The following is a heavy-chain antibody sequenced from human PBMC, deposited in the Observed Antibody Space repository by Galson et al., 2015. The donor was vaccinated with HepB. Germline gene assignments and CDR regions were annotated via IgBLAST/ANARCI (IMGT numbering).Heavy chain of an antibody. CDR2: INTNTGNP. D-gene: IGHD3-22*01. J-gene: IGHJ4*02. Sequence: SVKVSCKASGYTFTSYAMNWVRQAPGQGLEWMGWINTNTGNPTYAQGFTGRFVFSLDTSVSTAYLQISSLKAEDTAVYYCAREYYYDSSGYHYFLDYWGQGTLVTVSS. CDR3: AREYYYDSSGYHYFLDY. CDR1: GYTFTSYA. V-gene: IGHV7-4-1*02.